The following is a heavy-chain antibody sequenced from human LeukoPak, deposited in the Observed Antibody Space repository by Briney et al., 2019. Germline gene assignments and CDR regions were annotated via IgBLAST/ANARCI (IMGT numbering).Heavy chain of an antibody. V-gene: IGHV3-11*04. Sequence: GGSLRLSCAASGFTFSDYYMSWIRQAPGEGLEWVSYISSSGSTIYYADSVKGRFTISRDNAKNSLYLQMNSLRAEDTAVYYCARGHYYDSSGYSRTAADAFDIWGQGTMVTVSS. CDR2: ISSSGSTI. J-gene: IGHJ3*02. D-gene: IGHD3-22*01. CDR1: GFTFSDYY. CDR3: ARGHYYDSSGYSRTAADAFDI.